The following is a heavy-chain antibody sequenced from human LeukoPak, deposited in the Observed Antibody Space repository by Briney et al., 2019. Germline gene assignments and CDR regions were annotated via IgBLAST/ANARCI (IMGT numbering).Heavy chain of an antibody. D-gene: IGHD6-19*01. Sequence: GGSLRLSCAASGFTFDDYAMHWVRQAPGKGLEWVSGISWNSGSIGYADSVKGRFTISRDNAKNSLYLQMNSLRAEDTALYYCAKGNSIALAGCFDYWGQGTLVTVSS. J-gene: IGHJ4*02. CDR3: AKGNSIALAGCFDY. CDR1: GFTFDDYA. CDR2: ISWNSGSI. V-gene: IGHV3-9*01.